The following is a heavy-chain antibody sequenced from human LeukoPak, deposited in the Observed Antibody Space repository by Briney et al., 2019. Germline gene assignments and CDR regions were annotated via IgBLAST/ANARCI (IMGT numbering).Heavy chain of an antibody. V-gene: IGHV7-4-1*02. J-gene: IGHJ3*02. Sequence: ASVKVSCKTSGYTFTNYGLNWVRQAPGLGLEWMGWINTNNGNPTYAQGFTGRFVFSLDAPVSTTYLQISSLKAEDTAVYYCARDRWGDGYNYFHAFDIWGQGTMVTVSS. D-gene: IGHD5-24*01. CDR3: ARDRWGDGYNYFHAFDI. CDR1: GYTFTNYG. CDR2: INTNNGNP.